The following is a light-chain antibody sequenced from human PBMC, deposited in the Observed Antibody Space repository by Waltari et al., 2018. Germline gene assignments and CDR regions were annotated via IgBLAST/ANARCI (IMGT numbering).Light chain of an antibody. CDR1: QSISSW. V-gene: IGKV1-5*03. CDR2: KAS. CDR3: QQYNGYPYT. J-gene: IGKJ2*01. Sequence: DIQMTQSPSTLSVSVRDRVSITCRASQSISSWLAWYQQKPGKAPKLLIYKASSLESGVPSRFSGSRSGTEFTLTVSSLQPDDFATYYCQQYNGYPYTFGQGTKLEIK.